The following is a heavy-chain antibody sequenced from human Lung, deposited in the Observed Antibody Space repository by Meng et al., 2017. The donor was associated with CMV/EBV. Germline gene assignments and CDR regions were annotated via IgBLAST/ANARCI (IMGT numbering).Heavy chain of an antibody. D-gene: IGHD2-15*01. CDR2: IYPGDSDT. CDR3: ARVGYCSGGSCSPFDP. V-gene: IGHV5-51*01. J-gene: IGHJ5*02. Sequence: KVSCKGSGYSFTSYWIGWVRQMPGKGLEWMGIIYPGDSDTRYSPSFQGQVTISADKSISTAYLQWSSLKVSDTAMYYCARVGYCSGGSCSPFDPWGQGTLVTVSS. CDR1: GYSFTSYW.